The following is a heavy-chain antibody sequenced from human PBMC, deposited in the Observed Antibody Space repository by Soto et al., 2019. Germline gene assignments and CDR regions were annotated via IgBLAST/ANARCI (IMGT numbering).Heavy chain of an antibody. D-gene: IGHD5-12*01. CDR2: IYYSGST. Sequence: PSETLSLTCTVSGGSISSYYWSWIRQPPGKGLEWIVYIYYSGSTNYNPSLKSRVTISVDTSKNQFSLKLSSVTAADTAVYYCARAGGYERAEYFQHWGQGTLVTVSS. J-gene: IGHJ1*01. CDR1: GGSISSYY. CDR3: ARAGGYERAEYFQH. V-gene: IGHV4-59*01.